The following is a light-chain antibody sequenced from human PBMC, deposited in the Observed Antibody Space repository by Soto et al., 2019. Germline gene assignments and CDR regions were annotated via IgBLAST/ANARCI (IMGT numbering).Light chain of an antibody. J-gene: IGKJ1*01. CDR2: GAS. Sequence: EIVMTQSPATLSVFPGERATLSCRASQSVNGNLAWYQQRRGQAPRLLIYGASTRATGIQARFSGSGSGTDFALTSSSLQSEDFAIYYFQQYHNWPRTFGQGTKVEIK. CDR1: QSVNGN. CDR3: QQYHNWPRT. V-gene: IGKV3-15*01.